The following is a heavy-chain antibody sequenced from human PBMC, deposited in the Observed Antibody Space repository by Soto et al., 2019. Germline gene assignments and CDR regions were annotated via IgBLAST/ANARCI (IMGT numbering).Heavy chain of an antibody. V-gene: IGHV4-59*01. J-gene: IGHJ4*02. D-gene: IGHD2-2*01. CDR1: GGSIGSYY. Sequence: ASETLSLTCTVSGGSIGSYYWSWIRQPPGKGLEWIGYIYYSGSTNYNPSLKSRVTISVDTSKNQFSLKLSSVTAADTAVYYCESYTSYCSSTSCYDSWGQGTLVTVSS. CDR2: IYYSGST. CDR3: ESYTSYCSSTSCYDS.